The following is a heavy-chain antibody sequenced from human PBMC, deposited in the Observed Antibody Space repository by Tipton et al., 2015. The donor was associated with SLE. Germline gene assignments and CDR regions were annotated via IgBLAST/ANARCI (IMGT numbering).Heavy chain of an antibody. D-gene: IGHD7-27*01. V-gene: IGHV3-7*01. Sequence: SLRLSCAASGFTFSSYWMSWVRQAPGKGLEWVAHVNQGGSEKYYVDSVKGRFTISGDNAKNSLYLQMNSLRAEDTAVYYCASWVGNQNYWGQGTLVTVSS. CDR2: VNQGGSEK. J-gene: IGHJ4*02. CDR1: GFTFSSYW. CDR3: ASWVGNQNY.